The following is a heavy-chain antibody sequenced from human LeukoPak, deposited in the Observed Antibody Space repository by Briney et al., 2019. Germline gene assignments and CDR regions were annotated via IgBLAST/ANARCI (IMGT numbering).Heavy chain of an antibody. CDR3: ARVGHPWGIKDAFDI. J-gene: IGHJ3*02. D-gene: IGHD3-16*01. CDR1: GNSVSSNSVT. CDR2: TYYTSKWYN. V-gene: IGHV6-1*01. Sequence: SQTLSLTCAISGNSVSSNSVTWNWIRQSPSRGLEWLGRTYYTSKWYNDYAVSVKSRITINADTSRNQFSLQLNSVTPEDTAVYYWARVGHPWGIKDAFDIWGQGTMVTVSS.